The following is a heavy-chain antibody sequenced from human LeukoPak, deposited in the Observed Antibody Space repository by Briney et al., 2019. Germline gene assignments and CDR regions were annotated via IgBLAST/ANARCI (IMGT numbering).Heavy chain of an antibody. CDR1: GFTFSSYG. J-gene: IGHJ3*02. D-gene: IGHD3-10*01. V-gene: IGHV3-30*18. Sequence: GRSLRLSCAASGFTFSSYGMHWVRQAPGKGLEWVAVISYDGSKKYYAVSVKGRFTISRDNSKNTQYLQMNSLKSVDTAVYYCAKSQSGSVDAFDIWGQGTMVTVSS. CDR2: ISYDGSKK. CDR3: AKSQSGSVDAFDI.